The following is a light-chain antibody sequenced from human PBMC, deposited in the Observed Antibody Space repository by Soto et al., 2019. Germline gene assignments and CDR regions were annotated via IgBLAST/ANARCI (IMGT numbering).Light chain of an antibody. CDR2: DAS. Sequence: DIQMTQSPSTLSASVGDRVTITCRAGQSISTWLAWHQQKPGKAPKVLIYDASTLQSGVPSRFSGSGSGTEFTLTISSLQPDDFATYYCQQYNTYWTFGQGTKVDIK. CDR1: QSISTW. V-gene: IGKV1-5*01. J-gene: IGKJ1*01. CDR3: QQYNTYWT.